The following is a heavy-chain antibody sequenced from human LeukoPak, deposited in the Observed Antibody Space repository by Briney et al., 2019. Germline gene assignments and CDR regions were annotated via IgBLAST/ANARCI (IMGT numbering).Heavy chain of an antibody. D-gene: IGHD3-9*01. CDR3: ARATDVLRYFDWFCFDY. J-gene: IGHJ4*02. CDR1: GYTFTGYY. CDR2: INPNSGGT. Sequence: ASVKVSCKASGYTFTGYYMHWVRQAPGQGLEWMGRINPNSGGTNYAQKFQGRVTMTRDTSISTAYMELSRLRSDDTAVYYCARATDVLRYFDWFCFDYWGQGTLVTVSS. V-gene: IGHV1-2*06.